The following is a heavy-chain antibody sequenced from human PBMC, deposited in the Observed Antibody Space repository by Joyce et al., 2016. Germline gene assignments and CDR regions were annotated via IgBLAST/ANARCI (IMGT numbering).Heavy chain of an antibody. Sequence: EVQLVESGGVVVQPGGSLRLSCAASGFTFDDYTMRWVRQAPGKGLEWVSLISWDGGSTYYADSVKGRFTISRDNSKNSLYLQMNSLRTEDTALYYCAKDRGGFGVVISSYLDYWGQGTLVTVSS. D-gene: IGHD3-3*01. CDR3: AKDRGGFGVVISSYLDY. CDR1: GFTFDDYT. CDR2: ISWDGGST. V-gene: IGHV3-43*01. J-gene: IGHJ4*02.